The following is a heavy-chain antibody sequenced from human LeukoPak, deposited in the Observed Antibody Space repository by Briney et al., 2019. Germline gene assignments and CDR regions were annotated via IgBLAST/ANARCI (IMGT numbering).Heavy chain of an antibody. CDR1: GYTFTSYG. CDR2: ISAYNGNT. V-gene: IGHV1-18*01. CDR3: AREGYYDSSGYFDY. Sequence: ASVKVSCKASGYTFTSYGNSWVRQAPGQGLEWMGWISAYNGNTNYAQKLQGRVTMTTDTSTSTAYMELRSLRSDDTAVYYCAREGYYDSSGYFDYWGQGTLVTVSS. J-gene: IGHJ4*02. D-gene: IGHD3-22*01.